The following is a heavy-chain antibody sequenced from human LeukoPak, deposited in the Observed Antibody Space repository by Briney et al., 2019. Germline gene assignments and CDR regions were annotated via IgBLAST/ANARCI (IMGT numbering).Heavy chain of an antibody. CDR2: IKSDGVFT. V-gene: IGHV3-30*04. CDR1: GFTFSSYA. D-gene: IGHD2-8*01. CDR3: ARKLMSSRRFEY. Sequence: GRSLRLSCAASGFTFSSYAMHWVRQAPGKGLEWVAFIKSDGVFTNYAEAVKGRFTISRDNSDNTVFLQMESVRPDDTAVYYCARKLMSSRRFEYWGQGTLVTVSS. J-gene: IGHJ4*02.